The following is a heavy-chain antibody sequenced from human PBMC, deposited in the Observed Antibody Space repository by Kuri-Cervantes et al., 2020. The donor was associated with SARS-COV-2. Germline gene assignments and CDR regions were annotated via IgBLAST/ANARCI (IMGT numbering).Heavy chain of an antibody. J-gene: IGHJ4*02. CDR1: GGSFSGYY. CDR3: ARSAFRIRIQLWDGFDY. CDR2: INHSGST. V-gene: IGHV4-34*01. D-gene: IGHD5-18*01. Sequence: GSLRLSCAVYGGSFSGYYWSWIRQPPGKGLEWIGEINHSGSTNYNPSLKSRVTISVDTSRNQFSLKLSSVTAADTAVYYCARSAFRIRIQLWDGFDYWGQGALVTVSS.